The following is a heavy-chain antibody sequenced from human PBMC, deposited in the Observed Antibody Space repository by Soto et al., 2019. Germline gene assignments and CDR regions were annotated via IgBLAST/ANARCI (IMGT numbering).Heavy chain of an antibody. Sequence: QVQLVQSGAEVKKPGASVTVSCTASGGTLISFTIYWVRQAPGQGFEWMGSFIPRIDKINYGQKFQDRVTITADESSNTAYMERSTLTSDDTAVYYSARGWVDEACEMWGQGTLVTISS. J-gene: IGHJ3*02. CDR2: FIPRIDKI. CDR1: GGTLISFT. CDR3: ARGWVDEACEM. V-gene: IGHV1-69*18. D-gene: IGHD2-15*01.